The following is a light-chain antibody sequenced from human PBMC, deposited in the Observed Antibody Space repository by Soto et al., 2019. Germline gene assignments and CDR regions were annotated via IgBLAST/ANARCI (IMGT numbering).Light chain of an antibody. J-gene: IGKJ4*01. V-gene: IGKV1-39*01. Sequence: DIQMTQSPSSLSASVGVRVTITCRASQSISSYLNWYQQKPGKAPKLLIYAASSLQSGVPSRFSGSGSGTDFTLTISSLQPEDFATYYCQQSYSTPLLTFGGGTKVEIK. CDR3: QQSYSTPLLT. CDR2: AAS. CDR1: QSISSY.